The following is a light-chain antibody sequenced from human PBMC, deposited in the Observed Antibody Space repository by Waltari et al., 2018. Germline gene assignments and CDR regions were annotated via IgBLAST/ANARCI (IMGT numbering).Light chain of an antibody. CDR3: QQYTGSPWT. CDR2: GAS. V-gene: IGKV3-20*01. Sequence: EIVLTQSPGTLSLSPGERDTLSCRASQSVSSSYLAWYQQKPGQAPRLLIYGASSRATGIPDRFSGSGFGTDFTLTISRLEPEDFAVYYCQQYTGSPWTFGQGTKVEIK. J-gene: IGKJ1*01. CDR1: QSVSSSY.